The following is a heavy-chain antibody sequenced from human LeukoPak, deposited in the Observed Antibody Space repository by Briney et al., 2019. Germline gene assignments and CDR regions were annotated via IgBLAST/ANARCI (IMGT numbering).Heavy chain of an antibody. V-gene: IGHV4-59*01. CDR3: ARGYSSSWFDY. CDR2: IYYSGST. Sequence: SEILSLTCTVSGGSISSYYWSWIRQPPGKGLEWIGYIYYSGSTNYNPSLKSRVTISVDTSENQFSLKLSSVTAADTAVYYCARGYSSSWFDYWGQGTLVTVSS. D-gene: IGHD6-13*01. J-gene: IGHJ4*02. CDR1: GGSISSYY.